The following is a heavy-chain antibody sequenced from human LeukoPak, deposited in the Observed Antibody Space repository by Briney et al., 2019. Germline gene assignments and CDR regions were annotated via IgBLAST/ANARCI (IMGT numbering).Heavy chain of an antibody. J-gene: IGHJ4*02. CDR1: GYTFTSYD. CDR3: ATYPPGWDGSGSIIDY. D-gene: IGHD3-10*01. V-gene: IGHV1-8*01. Sequence: ASVKVSCKASGYTFTSYDINWVRQATGQGLEWMGWMNPNSGNTGYAQKFQGRVTMTEDTSTDTAYMELSSLRSEDTAVYYCATYPPGWDGSGSIIDYWGQGTLVTVSS. CDR2: MNPNSGNT.